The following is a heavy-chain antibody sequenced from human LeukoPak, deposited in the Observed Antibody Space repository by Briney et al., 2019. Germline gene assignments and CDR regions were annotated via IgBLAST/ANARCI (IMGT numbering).Heavy chain of an antibody. CDR1: GFTFSSYS. Sequence: GGSLRLSCAASGFTFSSYSMNWVRQAPGKGLEWVSYISSSSSTIYYADSVKGRFTISRDNAKNSLYLQMNSLRAEDTAVYYCARVLYCSSTSCAQDYYYYYYMDVWGKGTTVTVSS. J-gene: IGHJ6*03. V-gene: IGHV3-48*01. CDR3: ARVLYCSSTSCAQDYYYYYYMDV. CDR2: ISSSSSTI. D-gene: IGHD2-2*01.